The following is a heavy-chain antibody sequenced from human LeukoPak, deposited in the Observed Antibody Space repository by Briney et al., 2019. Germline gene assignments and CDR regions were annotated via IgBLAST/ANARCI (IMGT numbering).Heavy chain of an antibody. Sequence: SETLSLTCAVYGGSFSGYYWSWIRQPPGKGLEWIGEINHSGSTNYNPSLKSRVTISVDTSKNQFSLKLSSVTAADTAVYYCARGYWFNPWGQGTLVTVSS. V-gene: IGHV4-34*01. CDR2: INHSGST. CDR1: GGSFSGYY. J-gene: IGHJ5*02. CDR3: ARGYWFNP.